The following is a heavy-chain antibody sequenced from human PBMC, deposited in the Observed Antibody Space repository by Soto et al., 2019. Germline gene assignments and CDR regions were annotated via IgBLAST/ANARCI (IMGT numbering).Heavy chain of an antibody. Sequence: EVQLVESGGGLVKPGGSLRLSCAAYGFTFTRYSMKWVGQAPGKGLEWVSSISSTTNYIYYGDSMKGRFTISRDNAKNARYLEMNSLRAEDTAVYYCARESEEPTSNFDYWGQGTLVTVSS. D-gene: IGHD1-1*01. CDR2: ISSTTNYI. CDR1: GFTFTRYS. J-gene: IGHJ4*02. CDR3: ARESEEPTSNFDY. V-gene: IGHV3-21*06.